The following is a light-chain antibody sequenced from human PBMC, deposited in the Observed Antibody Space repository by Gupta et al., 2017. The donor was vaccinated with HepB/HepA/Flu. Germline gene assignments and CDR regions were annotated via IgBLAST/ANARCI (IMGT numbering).Light chain of an antibody. V-gene: IGLV3-25*03. Sequence: SFELTHPPSVSVPPGRPARTPGSGDALSKQYAFWYQQKPAQAPVVLISKDSERSSGIPERFSGSSSGTTVTLTISGVQAEDEADYYCQSADLTGTFVVFAGGTKLTVL. CDR1: ALSKQY. CDR3: QSADLTGTFVV. CDR2: KDS. J-gene: IGLJ2*01.